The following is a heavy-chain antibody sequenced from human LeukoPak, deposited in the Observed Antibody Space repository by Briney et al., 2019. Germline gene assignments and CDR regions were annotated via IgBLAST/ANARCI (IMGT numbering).Heavy chain of an antibody. J-gene: IGHJ4*02. Sequence: SETLSLTCAVSGGSISSGGYSWSWIRQPPGKGLEWIGYTYHSGSTNYNPSLKSRVTISVDTSKNQFSLKLSSVTAADTAVYYCARGASMVRGADYWGQGTLVTVSS. CDR3: ARGASMVRGADY. CDR2: TYHSGST. D-gene: IGHD3-10*01. V-gene: IGHV4-30-2*01. CDR1: GGSISSGGYS.